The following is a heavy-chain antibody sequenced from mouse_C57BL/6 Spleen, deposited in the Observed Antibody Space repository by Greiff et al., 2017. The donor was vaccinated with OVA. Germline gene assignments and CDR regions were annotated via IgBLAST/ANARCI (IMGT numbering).Heavy chain of an antibody. Sequence: VQRVESGPELVKPGASVKISCKASGYAFSSSWMNWVKQRPGKGLEWIGRIYPGDGDTNYNGKFKGKATLTADKSSSTAYMQLSSLTSEDSAVYFCVDYDGLAYWGQGTLVTVSA. CDR1: GYAFSSSW. D-gene: IGHD2-4*01. J-gene: IGHJ3*01. CDR3: VDYDGLAY. V-gene: IGHV1-82*01. CDR2: IYPGDGDT.